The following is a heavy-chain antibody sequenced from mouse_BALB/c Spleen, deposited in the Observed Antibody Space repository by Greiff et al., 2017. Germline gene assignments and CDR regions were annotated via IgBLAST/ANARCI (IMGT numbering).Heavy chain of an antibody. CDR1: GYSFTSYW. CDR3: ARIGDYYYFDY. J-gene: IGHJ2*01. Sequence: QVQLKESGPQLVRPGASVKISCKASGYSFTSYWMHWVKQRPGQGLEWIGMIDPSDSETKLNQKFKDKATLTVDKSSSTAYMQLSSPTSEDSAVYYCARIGDYYYFDYWGQGTTVTVSA. CDR2: IDPSDSET. V-gene: IGHV1S126*01. D-gene: IGHD2-13*01.